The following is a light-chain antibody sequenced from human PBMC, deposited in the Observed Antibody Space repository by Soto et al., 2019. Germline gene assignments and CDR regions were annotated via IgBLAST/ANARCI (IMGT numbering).Light chain of an antibody. J-gene: IGKJ2*01. CDR1: QSVTTN. V-gene: IGKV3-15*01. Sequence: ETVLTQSPATLSVSPGERATFSCKASQSVTTNLAWYQQKPGQVPRLLIYGAFTRATGIPARFSGSGSGTEFTLSISSLQSEDSAIYHCQQYHSWPHTFGQGTKVDIK. CDR3: QQYHSWPHT. CDR2: GAF.